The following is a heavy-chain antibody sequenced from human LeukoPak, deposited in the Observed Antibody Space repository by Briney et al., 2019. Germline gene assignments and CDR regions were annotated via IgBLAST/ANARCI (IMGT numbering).Heavy chain of an antibody. D-gene: IGHD3-3*01. V-gene: IGHV3-21*01. CDR1: GFTFSSYS. J-gene: IGHJ4*02. Sequence: GGSLRLSCAASGFTFSSYSMNWVRQAPGKGLEWVSSISSSSSYICYADSVKGRFTISRDNAKNSLYLQMNSLRAEDTAVYYCARSLEGYDFWSGPDYWGQGTLVTVSS. CDR2: ISSSSSYI. CDR3: ARSLEGYDFWSGPDY.